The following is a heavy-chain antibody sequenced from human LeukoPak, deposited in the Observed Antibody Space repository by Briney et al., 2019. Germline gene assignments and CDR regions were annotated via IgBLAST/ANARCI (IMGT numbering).Heavy chain of an antibody. CDR3: AGDFWSGYPRYYYYGMDV. CDR2: IYSTGSA. Sequence: SETLSLNCSVSGDSISDYHWSWVRQPAGKGLEWIGRIYSTGSASYNPSLRSRVTMSIDTSKNQFSLKVTSVTAADTAIYYCAGDFWSGYPRYYYYGMDVWGQGATVTVSS. CDR1: GDSISDYH. D-gene: IGHD3-3*01. V-gene: IGHV4-4*07. J-gene: IGHJ6*02.